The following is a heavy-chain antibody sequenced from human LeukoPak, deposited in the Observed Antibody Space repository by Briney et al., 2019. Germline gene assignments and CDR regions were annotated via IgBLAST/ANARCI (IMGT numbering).Heavy chain of an antibody. D-gene: IGHD2-15*01. J-gene: IGHJ4*02. CDR1: GFTFGDYA. V-gene: IGHV3-49*04. Sequence: GRSLRLSCTASGFTFGDYAMSWVRQAPGKGLEWVGFIRSKAYGGTTEYAASVKGRLTILRDDSKSIAYLQMNSLKTEDTAVYYCTRYCSGGSCYSDRDYWGQGTLVTVSS. CDR2: IRSKAYGGTT. CDR3: TRYCSGGSCYSDRDY.